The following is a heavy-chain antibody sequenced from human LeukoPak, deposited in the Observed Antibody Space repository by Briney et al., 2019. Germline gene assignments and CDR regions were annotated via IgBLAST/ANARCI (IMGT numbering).Heavy chain of an antibody. V-gene: IGHV3-9*01. Sequence: PGGSLRLSCAASGFTFDDYAMHWVRQAPGKGLEWVSGISWNSGSIGYADSVKGRFTISRDNSKNTLYLQMDSLRAEDTAVYFCARDRKWSGSYRYYFDYWGQGTLVTVSS. CDR1: GFTFDDYA. CDR2: ISWNSGSI. J-gene: IGHJ4*02. CDR3: ARDRKWSGSYRYYFDY. D-gene: IGHD1-26*01.